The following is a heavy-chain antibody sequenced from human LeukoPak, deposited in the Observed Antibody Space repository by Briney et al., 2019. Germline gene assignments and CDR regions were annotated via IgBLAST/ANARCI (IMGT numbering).Heavy chain of an antibody. CDR2: ISSSSSYI. Sequence: PGGSLRLSCAASGFTFSSYGMNWVRQAPGKGLEWVSSISSSSSYIYYADSVKGRFTISRDNAKNSLYLQMNSLRAEDTAVYYCAGGYGGNWWWPGTSDVDAFDIWGQGTMVTVSS. CDR1: GFTFSSYG. CDR3: AGGYGGNWWWPGTSDVDAFDI. J-gene: IGHJ3*02. D-gene: IGHD4-23*01. V-gene: IGHV3-21*01.